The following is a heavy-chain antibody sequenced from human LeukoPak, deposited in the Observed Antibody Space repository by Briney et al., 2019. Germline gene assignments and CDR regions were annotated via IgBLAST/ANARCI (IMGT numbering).Heavy chain of an antibody. V-gene: IGHV1-2*02. CDR2: INPNSGGT. J-gene: IGHJ4*02. CDR1: GYTFTGYY. D-gene: IGHD2-2*02. CDR3: ARDLAGQYCSSTTYCTFIRDTYFDY. Sequence: GASVKVSCKASGYTFTGYYMHWVRQAPGQGLEWMGWINPNSGGTKYVQKFQGRVTMTRDTSISTAYMEMSSLTSDDTAVYYCARDLAGQYCSSTTYCTFIRDTYFDYWGQGTLVTVSS.